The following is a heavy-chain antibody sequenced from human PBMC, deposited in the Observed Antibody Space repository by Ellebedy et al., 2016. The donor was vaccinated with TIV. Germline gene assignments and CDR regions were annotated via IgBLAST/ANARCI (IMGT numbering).Heavy chain of an antibody. CDR3: ARGLAVAAVWYFDL. Sequence: MPSETLSLTCTVSGGSISSSSYYWGWIRQPPGKGLEWIGSIYYSGSTYYNTSLKSRVTISVDTSKNQFSLKLSSVTAADTAVYYCARGLAVAAVWYFDLWGRGTLVTVSS. CDR2: IYYSGST. CDR1: GGSISSSSYY. J-gene: IGHJ2*01. D-gene: IGHD6-19*01. V-gene: IGHV4-39*07.